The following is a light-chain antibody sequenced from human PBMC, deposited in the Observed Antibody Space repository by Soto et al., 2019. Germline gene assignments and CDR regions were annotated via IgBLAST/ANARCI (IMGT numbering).Light chain of an antibody. V-gene: IGLV2-23*02. CDR2: EVS. CDR1: SSDVGTYNL. Sequence: QSVLTQPASVSGSPGQSITISCTGSSSDVGTYNLVSWYQHHPGEAPKLMIYEVSKRPSGVSNRFSGSKSDNTASLTISGLQAEDEADYYCCSYAGSSTLWLFGGGTKLTVL. J-gene: IGLJ3*02. CDR3: CSYAGSSTLWL.